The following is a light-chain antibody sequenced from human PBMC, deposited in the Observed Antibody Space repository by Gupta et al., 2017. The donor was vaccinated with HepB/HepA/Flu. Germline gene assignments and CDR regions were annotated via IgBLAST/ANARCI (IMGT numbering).Light chain of an antibody. CDR2: AND. J-gene: IGLJ2*01. CDR3: AAWDDSLNGPV. V-gene: IGLV1-44*01. Sequence: HSVLTQPPSASGTPGQRVTISCSGSSPNIGINTVNWFQQLPGTAPKLIMFANDQRPSGVPDRFSGSKAGTSASLAISGLQSDDEADYYCAAWDDSLNGPVFGGGTKLTVL. CDR1: SPNIGINT.